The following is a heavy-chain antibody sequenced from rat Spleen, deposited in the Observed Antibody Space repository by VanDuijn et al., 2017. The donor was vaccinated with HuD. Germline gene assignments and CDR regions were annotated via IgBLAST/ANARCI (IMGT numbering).Heavy chain of an antibody. Sequence: EVHLVESGGGLVQPGGSLKLSCVASGFTFNNYWMTWIRQAPGKGLEWVATITHIGATSYYPDSVKGRFTISREDGRSTLYLQMNSLRSEDTATYYCTRENWKPDYWGQGVVVTVSS. CDR1: GFTFNNYW. CDR3: TRENWKPDY. V-gene: IGHV5-31*01. CDR2: ITHIGATS. D-gene: IGHD4-2*01. J-gene: IGHJ2*01.